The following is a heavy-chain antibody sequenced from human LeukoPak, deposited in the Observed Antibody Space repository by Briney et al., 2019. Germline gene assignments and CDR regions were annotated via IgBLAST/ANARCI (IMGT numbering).Heavy chain of an antibody. J-gene: IGHJ4*02. Sequence: GGSLSLSCAASGFTFSSYAMSWVRQAPGKGLEWVSAISGSGGSTYYADSVKGRFTISRDNSKNTLYLQMYSLRAEDTAVYYCAKGDQLNYDILTGYYNGGDYFDHWGQGTLVTVSS. CDR1: GFTFSSYA. CDR2: ISGSGGST. V-gene: IGHV3-23*01. D-gene: IGHD3-9*01. CDR3: AKGDQLNYDILTGYYNGGDYFDH.